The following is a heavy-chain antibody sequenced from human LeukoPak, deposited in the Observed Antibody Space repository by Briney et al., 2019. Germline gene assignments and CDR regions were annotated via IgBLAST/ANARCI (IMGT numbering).Heavy chain of an antibody. CDR3: ARDQDILTGYYMSTDRSLLPLSYYYGMDV. Sequence: ASVKVSCKASVYTFTSYGISWVRQAPGQGLEWMGWSSAYNGNTNYAQKLQGRVTMTTDTSPSTAYMELRSLRYDDTAVYYCARDQDILTGYYMSTDRSLLPLSYYYGMDVWGQGPTVTVS. J-gene: IGHJ6*02. D-gene: IGHD3-9*01. CDR1: VYTFTSYG. V-gene: IGHV1-18*01. CDR2: SSAYNGNT.